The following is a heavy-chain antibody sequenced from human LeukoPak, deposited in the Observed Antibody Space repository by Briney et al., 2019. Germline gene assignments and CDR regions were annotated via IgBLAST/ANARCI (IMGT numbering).Heavy chain of an antibody. CDR1: GITFSSFD. J-gene: IGHJ5*02. D-gene: IGHD2-2*01. CDR3: ARADCSGSTCYLRRSWFDP. CDR2: ISTSSRYI. Sequence: PGGSLRLSCADSGITFSSFDMNWVRQAPGKGLEWVSSISTSSRYIYYRDSVRGRFTISRDDAKNSLYLQMNSLRVEDTAVYYCARADCSGSTCYLRRSWFDPWGQGTLVTVSS. V-gene: IGHV3-21*01.